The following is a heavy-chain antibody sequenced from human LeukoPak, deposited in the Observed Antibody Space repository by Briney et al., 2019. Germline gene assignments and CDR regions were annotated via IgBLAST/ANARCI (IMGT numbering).Heavy chain of an antibody. Sequence: AGGSLRLSCAASGFTVSSNYMSWVRQAPGKGLEWVSAISGSGGSTYYADSVKGRFTISRDNSKNTLYLQMNSLRAEDTAVYYCAKVNHIVVVTALYFDYWGQGTLVTVSS. CDR3: AKVNHIVVVTALYFDY. CDR1: GFTVSSNY. CDR2: ISGSGGST. D-gene: IGHD2-21*02. J-gene: IGHJ4*02. V-gene: IGHV3-23*01.